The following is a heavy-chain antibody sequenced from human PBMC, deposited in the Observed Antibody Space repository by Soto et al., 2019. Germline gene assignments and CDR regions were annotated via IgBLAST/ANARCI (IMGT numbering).Heavy chain of an antibody. Sequence: PGESLKISCKGFGYSFTSYWIGWVRQMPGKGLEWMGIIYPGDSDTRYSPSFQGQVTISDDKSISTAYLQWSSLKASDTAMYYCARQGVSYYYGMDVWGQGTTVTVSS. J-gene: IGHJ6*02. D-gene: IGHD2-8*01. CDR2: IYPGDSDT. CDR1: GYSFTSYW. V-gene: IGHV5-51*01. CDR3: ARQGVSYYYGMDV.